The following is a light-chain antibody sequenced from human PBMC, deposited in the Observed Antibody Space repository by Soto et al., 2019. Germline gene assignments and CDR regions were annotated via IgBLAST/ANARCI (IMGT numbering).Light chain of an antibody. CDR2: GAS. CDR3: QQYGSSGT. Sequence: ETVMTQSPATLSVSPGGRATLSCRASQSVSSSYLAWYQQKPGQAPRLLIYGASNRATGIPDRFSGSGSGTDFTLTISRLEPEDFAVYYCQQYGSSGTFGQGTKVDIK. CDR1: QSVSSSY. J-gene: IGKJ1*01. V-gene: IGKV3-20*01.